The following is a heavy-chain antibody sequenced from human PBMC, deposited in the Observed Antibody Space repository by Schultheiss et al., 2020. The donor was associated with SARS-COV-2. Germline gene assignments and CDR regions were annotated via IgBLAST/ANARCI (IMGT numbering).Heavy chain of an antibody. CDR3: ARLDTRDQGNYYYYMDV. D-gene: IGHD5-18*01. J-gene: IGHJ6*03. V-gene: IGHV4-34*01. CDR1: GGSFSGYY. CDR2: VNHRGST. Sequence: SETLSLTCAVYGGSFSGYYWSWIRQPPGKGLEWIGEVNHRGSTNYNPSLKSRVTISVDTSKSQFSLKLTSVTAADTAVYYCARLDTRDQGNYYYYMDVWGKGTTVTVSS.